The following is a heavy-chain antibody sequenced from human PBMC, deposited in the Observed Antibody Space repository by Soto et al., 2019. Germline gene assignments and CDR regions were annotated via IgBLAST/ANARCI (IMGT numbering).Heavy chain of an antibody. Sequence: ASVKVSCKTSGYTFTTYYLHWVRQAPGQGLEWMGWIDPNSGVTKYAQKFQGRVTVTRDTSISTTHMELSSLTSDDTAVYYCAKENFKFDSWGQGTLVTVSS. CDR3: AKENFKFDS. CDR2: IDPNSGVT. CDR1: GYTFTTYY. D-gene: IGHD1-7*01. V-gene: IGHV1-2*02. J-gene: IGHJ4*02.